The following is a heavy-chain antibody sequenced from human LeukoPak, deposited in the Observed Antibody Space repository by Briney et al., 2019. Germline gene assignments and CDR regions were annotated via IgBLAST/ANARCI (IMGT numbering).Heavy chain of an antibody. D-gene: IGHD2-8*01. CDR3: ARSEMGYYNYYMDV. V-gene: IGHV3-21*01. Sequence: GGSLRLSCAASGFTFSSYAMSWVRQASGKGLEWVSSISSSSYIYYSDSVKGGFTISRDNTRNSLYLQMNSLRAEDTGVYYCARSEMGYYNYYMDVWGKGTTVTVSS. CDR1: GFTFSSYA. J-gene: IGHJ6*03. CDR2: ISSSSYI.